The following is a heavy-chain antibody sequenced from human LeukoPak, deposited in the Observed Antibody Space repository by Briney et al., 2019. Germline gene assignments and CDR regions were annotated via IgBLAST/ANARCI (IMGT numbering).Heavy chain of an antibody. V-gene: IGHV3-33*01. Sequence: PGGSLRLSCAASGFTFSSYGMHRVRQAPGKGLEWVAVIWYDGSNKYYADSVKGRFTISRDNSKNTLYLQMNSLRAEDTAVYYCAREITKSWFDPWGQGTLVTVSS. CDR1: GFTFSSYG. D-gene: IGHD3-10*01. J-gene: IGHJ5*02. CDR3: AREITKSWFDP. CDR2: IWYDGSNK.